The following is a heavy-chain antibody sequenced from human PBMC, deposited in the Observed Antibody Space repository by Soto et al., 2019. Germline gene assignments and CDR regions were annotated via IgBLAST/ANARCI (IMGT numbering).Heavy chain of an antibody. V-gene: IGHV3-23*01. Sequence: EVRLLESGGGSVPPGASARLSCLTSGFMFDNYAMSWVRQSPARGLEWVAAISGSGHATYYTQSVRGRFTISRDKSKKTVFLQMNNLRTEDTAIYYCARVPYYYDSSGYSYWYFDLWGRGTLVTVSS. D-gene: IGHD3-22*01. J-gene: IGHJ2*01. CDR2: ISGSGHAT. CDR3: ARVPYYYDSSGYSYWYFDL. CDR1: GFMFDNYA.